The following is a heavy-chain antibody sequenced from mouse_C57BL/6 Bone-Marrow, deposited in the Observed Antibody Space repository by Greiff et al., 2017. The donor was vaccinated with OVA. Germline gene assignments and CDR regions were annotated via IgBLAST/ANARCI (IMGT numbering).Heavy chain of an antibody. V-gene: IGHV5-16*01. Sequence: EVHLVESEGGLVQPGSSMKLSCTASGFTFSDYYMAWVRQVPEKGLEWVANINYDGSSTYYLDSLKSRFIISRDNAKNILYLQMSSLKSEDTATYYCARDHSNYVFYFDYWGQGTTLTVSS. CDR1: GFTFSDYY. CDR2: INYDGSST. CDR3: ARDHSNYVFYFDY. D-gene: IGHD2-5*01. J-gene: IGHJ2*01.